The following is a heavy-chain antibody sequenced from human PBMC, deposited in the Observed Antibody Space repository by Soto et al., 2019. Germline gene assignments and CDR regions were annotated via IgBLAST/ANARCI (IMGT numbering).Heavy chain of an antibody. V-gene: IGHV3-23*01. Sequence: EVQVLESGGGLVQPGGSLRLSCAASGFTFTTYAMRWVRQAPGKGLDWVSGISETGNTYYADSVKGRFTISRDTSKNTRYLQMNSLRAEDTALYYCARGGYYRDTSGYDYWGQGTLVTVSS. D-gene: IGHD3-22*01. CDR3: ARGGYYRDTSGYDY. J-gene: IGHJ4*02. CDR1: GFTFTTYA. CDR2: ISETGNT.